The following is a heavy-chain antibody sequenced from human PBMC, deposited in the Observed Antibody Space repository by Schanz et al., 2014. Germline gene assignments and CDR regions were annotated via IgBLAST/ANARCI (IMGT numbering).Heavy chain of an antibody. CDR3: ARDGGRDGYNLAFDV. V-gene: IGHV3-7*03. CDR1: GFTFSDHW. J-gene: IGHJ3*01. CDR2: IKGDSSEK. Sequence: VQLVESGGALVQPGGSLRLSCSASGFTFSDHWMSWVRQPPGKGLEWVANIKGDSSEKNYVDSVKGRFTLSRDNAKKTMDLQMNSLRVEDTAVYFCARDGGRDGYNLAFDVWGQGTLVTVSS. D-gene: IGHD5-12*01.